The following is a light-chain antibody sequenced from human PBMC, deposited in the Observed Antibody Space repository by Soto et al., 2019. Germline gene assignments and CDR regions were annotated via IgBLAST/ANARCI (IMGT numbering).Light chain of an antibody. CDR1: SSNIGAGYD. CDR3: QSYDSSLSGSYV. Sequence: SVLTQPPAVSGAPGQRVTISCTGSSSNIGAGYDVHWYQQLPGTAPKLLIYGNSNRPSGVPDRFSGSKSGTSASLAITGLQAEDEADYSCQSYDSSLSGSYVFGTGTKVTVL. V-gene: IGLV1-40*01. CDR2: GNS. J-gene: IGLJ1*01.